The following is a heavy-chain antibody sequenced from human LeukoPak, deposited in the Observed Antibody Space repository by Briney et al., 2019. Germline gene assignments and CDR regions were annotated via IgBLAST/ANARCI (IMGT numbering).Heavy chain of an antibody. CDR1: GYTFTGYY. CDR2: INPNSGGT. CDR3: ARGGLLWFGESYYFDY. V-gene: IGHV1-2*02. Sequence: ASVKVSCKASGYTFTGYYMHWVRQAPGQGLEWMGWINPNSGGTNLAQKFQARVTMTRDTSISTAYMELSADDTAVYYCARGGLLWFGESYYFDYWGRGTLVTVSS. J-gene: IGHJ4*02. D-gene: IGHD3-10*01.